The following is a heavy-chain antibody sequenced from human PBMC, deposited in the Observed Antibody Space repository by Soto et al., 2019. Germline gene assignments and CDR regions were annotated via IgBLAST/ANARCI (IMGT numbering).Heavy chain of an antibody. J-gene: IGHJ6*03. CDR3: AGYCSGGSFYSGSQYRGYYYYYMDV. V-gene: IGHV3-48*01. Sequence: EVQLVESGGGLVQPGGSLRLSCAASGFTFSSYSMNWVRQAPGKGLEWVSYIISSSSTIYYADSVKGRFTISRENAKNSLYLQMNSLRAEDTAVYYCAGYCSGGSFYSGSQYRGYYYYYMDVWGKGTTVTVSS. CDR1: GFTFSSYS. D-gene: IGHD2-15*01. CDR2: IISSSSTI.